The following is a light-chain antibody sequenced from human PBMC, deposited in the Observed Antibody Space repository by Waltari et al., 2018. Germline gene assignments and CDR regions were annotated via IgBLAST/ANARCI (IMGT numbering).Light chain of an antibody. CDR1: SSDVGGYNY. J-gene: IGLJ1*01. CDR3: CSYAGSSYYV. Sequence: QSALTQPRSVSGSPGQSVTISCTGTSSDVGGYNYVSWYQQHPGKAPKLMIYDVSKRPSGVPVRFSGSKSGNTASLTISGLQAEDEADYYCCSYAGSSYYVFGTGTKVTVL. V-gene: IGLV2-11*01. CDR2: DVS.